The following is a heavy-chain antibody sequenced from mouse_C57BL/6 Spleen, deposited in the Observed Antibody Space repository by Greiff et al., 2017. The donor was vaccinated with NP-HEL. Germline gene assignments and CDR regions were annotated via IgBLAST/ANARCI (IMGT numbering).Heavy chain of an antibody. CDR3: ASDEDYYVSLDY. J-gene: IGHJ2*01. Sequence: QVQLQQPGAELVKPGASVKLSCKASGYTFTSYWMHWVKQRPGQGLEWIGMIHPNSGSTNYNEKFKSKATLTVDKSSSTAYMQLSSLTSEDSAVYYCASDEDYYVSLDYWGQGTTLTVSS. D-gene: IGHD1-1*01. CDR2: IHPNSGST. V-gene: IGHV1-64*01. CDR1: GYTFTSYW.